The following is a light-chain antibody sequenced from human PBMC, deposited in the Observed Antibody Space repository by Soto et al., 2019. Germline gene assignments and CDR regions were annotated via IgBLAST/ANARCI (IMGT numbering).Light chain of an antibody. Sequence: SYVLTQPPSVSVAPGQTATIPCAGKKIGFKSVNWYQQEPGQAPVLVVYDDTARPSGVPARFSASSSGNTATLTISRVEAGDEADYYCQVWHSYDHHYGFGTGTKVTVL. CDR2: DDT. V-gene: IGLV3-21*02. J-gene: IGLJ1*01. CDR3: QVWHSYDHHYG. CDR1: KIGFKS.